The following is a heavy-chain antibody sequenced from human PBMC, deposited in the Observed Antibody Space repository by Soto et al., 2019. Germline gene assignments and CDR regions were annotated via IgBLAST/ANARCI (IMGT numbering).Heavy chain of an antibody. CDR2: ISWNSGSL. CDR3: AKDVGDCTDGVWYSEEGDYYYMDV. V-gene: IGHV3-9*01. Sequence: ESGGGLVQAGRSLRLSCAASGFTFNDYAMHWVRQAPGKGLEWVSSISWNSGSLVYADSVQGRFTISRDNAKNSLYLQMNSLRPEDTAWCQCAKDVGDCTDGVWYSEEGDYYYMDVWGTGTTVTVSS. J-gene: IGHJ6*03. D-gene: IGHD2-8*01. CDR1: GFTFNDYA.